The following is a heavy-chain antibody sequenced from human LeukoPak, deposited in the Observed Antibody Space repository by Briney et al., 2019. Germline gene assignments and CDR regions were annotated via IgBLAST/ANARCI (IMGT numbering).Heavy chain of an antibody. CDR1: GGSISSGSYY. CDR3: ASDPGGDHDAFDI. CDR2: IYTSGST. V-gene: IGHV4-61*02. D-gene: IGHD4-17*01. Sequence: SQTLSLTCTVSGGSISSGSYYWSWIRQPAGKGLEWIGRIYTSGSTNYNPSLKSRVTISVDTSKNQFSLKLSSVTAADTAVYYCASDPGGDHDAFDIWGQGTMVTVSS. J-gene: IGHJ3*02.